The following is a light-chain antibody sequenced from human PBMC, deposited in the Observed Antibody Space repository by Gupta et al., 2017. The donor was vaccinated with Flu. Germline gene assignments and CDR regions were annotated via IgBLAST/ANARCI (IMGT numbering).Light chain of an antibody. CDR3: QQYHERPWT. CDR2: GAS. CDR1: QSVSHN. J-gene: IGKJ1*01. V-gene: IGKV3-15*01. Sequence: EIVITPAPATLSLSPGEGVTLSCRASQSVSHNLAWYQQRPGQAPRLVLYGASMRATDIADRFSGGGSGTEFSLTISSLQSEDFATYYCQQYHERPWTFGQGTRVEI.